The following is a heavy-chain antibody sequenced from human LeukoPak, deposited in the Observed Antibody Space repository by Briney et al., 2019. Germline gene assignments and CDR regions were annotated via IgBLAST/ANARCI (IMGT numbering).Heavy chain of an antibody. CDR3: ARESYYSGWFDY. D-gene: IGHD6-19*01. CDR2: IYYSGGT. CDR1: GGSISINY. Sequence: SETLSLTCTVPGGSISINYWTWIPQTPGKGREWVGYIYYSGGTDYNPSLKSRVTISVDTSKNQLSLKLSSVTAADTAVYYCARESYYSGWFDYWGQGTLVTVSS. J-gene: IGHJ4*02. V-gene: IGHV4-59*01.